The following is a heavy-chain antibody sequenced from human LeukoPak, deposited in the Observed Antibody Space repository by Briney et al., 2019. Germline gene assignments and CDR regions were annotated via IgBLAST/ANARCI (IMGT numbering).Heavy chain of an antibody. V-gene: IGHV1-69*06. CDR1: GGTFSSYA. J-gene: IGHJ6*03. CDR3: ARVLRRRNYYYYMDV. D-gene: IGHD1-26*01. CDR2: IIPIFGTA. Sequence: ASVKVSCEAPGGTFSSYAISWVRQAPGQGLEWMGGIIPIFGTANYAQKFQGRVTITADKSTSTAYMELSSLRSEDTAVYYCARVLRRRNYYYYMDVWGKGTTVTVSS.